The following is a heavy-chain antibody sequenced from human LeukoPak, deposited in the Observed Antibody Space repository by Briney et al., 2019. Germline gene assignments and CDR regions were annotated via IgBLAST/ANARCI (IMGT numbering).Heavy chain of an antibody. V-gene: IGHV4-34*01. J-gene: IGHJ3*02. CDR2: INHSGST. D-gene: IGHD4-23*01. CDR1: GGSFSGYY. Sequence: SETLSLTCAVYGGSFSGYYWSWIRQPPGKGLEWIGEINHSGSTNYNPSLKSRVTISVDTSKNQFSLKLSSVTAADTAVYYCAREVYGGNAWNDAFDIWGQGTMVTVSS. CDR3: AREVYGGNAWNDAFDI.